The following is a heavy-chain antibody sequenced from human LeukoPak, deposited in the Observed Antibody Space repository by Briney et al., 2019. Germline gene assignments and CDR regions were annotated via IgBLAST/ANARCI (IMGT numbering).Heavy chain of an antibody. CDR3: AKGVFDDYGDFLDY. CDR1: GFTFSSYA. D-gene: IGHD4-17*01. CDR2: ISYDGSNK. J-gene: IGHJ4*02. Sequence: GGSLRLSCAASGFTFSSYAMHWVRQAPGKGLEWVAVISYDGSNKYYADSVKGRFTISRDNSKNTLYLQMNSLRAEDTAVYYCAKGVFDDYGDFLDYWGQGTLVTVSS. V-gene: IGHV3-30*04.